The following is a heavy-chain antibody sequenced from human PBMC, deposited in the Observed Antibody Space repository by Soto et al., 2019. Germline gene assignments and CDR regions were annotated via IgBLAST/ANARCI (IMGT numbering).Heavy chain of an antibody. Sequence: QITLKESGPTLVKPTQTLTLTCTFSGFSLNTRGVGVGWIRQPPGKALEWLALLYWDDDKGYSPSLKSRLTITTDTSKSQVVLTVTNMDPVDTATYYCAHRPRGYSYYFDYWGQGTLVTVSS. CDR2: LYWDDDK. V-gene: IGHV2-5*02. CDR1: GFSLNTRGVG. D-gene: IGHD5-18*01. J-gene: IGHJ4*02. CDR3: AHRPRGYSYYFDY.